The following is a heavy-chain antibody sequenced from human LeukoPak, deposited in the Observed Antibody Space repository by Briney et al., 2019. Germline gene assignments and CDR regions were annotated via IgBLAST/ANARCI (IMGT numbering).Heavy chain of an antibody. CDR1: GFTFSSYA. J-gene: IGHJ4*02. V-gene: IGHV3-30*04. Sequence: GGSLRLSCAASGFTFSSYAMHWVRQAPGKGLEWVAVISYDGSNKYYADSVKGRFTISRDNSKNTLYLQMNSLRAEDTAVYYCARDGVDEHVDGDYWGQGTLVTVSS. CDR3: ARDGVDEHVDGDY. D-gene: IGHD2-15*01. CDR2: ISYDGSNK.